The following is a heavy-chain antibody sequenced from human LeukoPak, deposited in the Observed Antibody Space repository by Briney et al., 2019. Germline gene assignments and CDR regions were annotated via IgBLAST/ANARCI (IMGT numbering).Heavy chain of an antibody. CDR3: ARGLSAIVY. CDR1: GGSFSGYY. V-gene: IGHV4-34*01. D-gene: IGHD2-15*01. Sequence: PSETLSLTCAVYGGSFSGYYWSWIRQPPGKGLEWIGEINHSGSTNYNPSLKSRITISIDTSKNQFSLKLSSVTAADTAVYYCARGLSAIVYWGQGTLVTVSS. CDR2: INHSGST. J-gene: IGHJ4*02.